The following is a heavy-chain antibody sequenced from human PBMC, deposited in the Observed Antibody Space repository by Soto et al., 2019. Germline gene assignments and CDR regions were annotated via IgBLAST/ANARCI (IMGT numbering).Heavy chain of an antibody. Sequence: QVQLVQSGAEVKKPGASVKVSCKASGYTFTSYGISWVRQAPGQGLEWMGWISAYNGNTNYAQKLQGRVTMTTDTSTSPAYMELRSLRSDDTAVYYCARDRGRITMVRGVMKTDYWGQGTLVTVSS. CDR1: GYTFTSYG. D-gene: IGHD3-10*01. V-gene: IGHV1-18*01. CDR2: ISAYNGNT. J-gene: IGHJ4*02. CDR3: ARDRGRITMVRGVMKTDY.